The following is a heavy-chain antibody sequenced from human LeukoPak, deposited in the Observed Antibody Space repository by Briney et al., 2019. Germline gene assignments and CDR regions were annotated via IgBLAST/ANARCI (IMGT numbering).Heavy chain of an antibody. V-gene: IGHV4-59*01. J-gene: IGHJ6*03. CDR3: ARETSQKGAHYMDV. CDR1: GGSISSYY. Sequence: SETLSLTCTVSGGSISSYYWSWIRQPPGKGPEWIGYIYYSGSTTYKSSLKSRVTISLGTSKNQFSLKLSSVTAADTAVYYCARETSQKGAHYMDVWGKGTTVTISS. CDR2: IYYSGST. D-gene: IGHD3-16*01.